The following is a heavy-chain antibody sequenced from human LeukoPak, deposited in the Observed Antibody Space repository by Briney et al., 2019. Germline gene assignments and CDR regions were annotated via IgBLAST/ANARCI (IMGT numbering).Heavy chain of an antibody. D-gene: IGHD1-26*01. J-gene: IGHJ6*02. Sequence: SETLSLTCTVSGGSISSYYWSWIRQPPGKGLEWMGYIYYSESTNYNPSLKSRVTISVDTSRNQFSLKLSSVTAADTAVYYCARGGTVRNGMDVWGQGTTVTVSS. CDR2: IYYSEST. V-gene: IGHV4-59*01. CDR3: ARGGTVRNGMDV. CDR1: GGSISSYY.